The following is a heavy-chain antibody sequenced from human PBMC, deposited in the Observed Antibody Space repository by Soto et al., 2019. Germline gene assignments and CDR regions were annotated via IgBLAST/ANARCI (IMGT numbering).Heavy chain of an antibody. D-gene: IGHD1-26*01. V-gene: IGHV4-39*01. J-gene: IGHJ3*02. CDR1: GGSISSSRYY. CDR3: ARPRPTRGIDAFDI. Sequence: QRQLQESGSGLVKPSETRSLTCTFSGGSISSSRYYWGWIRQPPGKGVEWIGCIYYSRSTYYNPSLKSRVTIAVATSKNQFSLKLSCVTDADTAVYDYARPRPTRGIDAFDIWGQGTMVTVSS. CDR2: IYYSRST.